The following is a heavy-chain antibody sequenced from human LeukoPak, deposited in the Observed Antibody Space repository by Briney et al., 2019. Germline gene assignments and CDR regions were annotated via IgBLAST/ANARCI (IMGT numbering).Heavy chain of an antibody. V-gene: IGHV4-34*01. J-gene: IGHJ4*02. Sequence: PSETLSLTCAAYGGSFSGYYWSWIRQPPGKGLEWIGEINYSGNTNYNPSLKSRLTISIDTSKNQFSLKLSSVTAADTAVYYCARGGGNSGYYSDHWGQGTLATVSS. CDR3: ARGGGNSGYYSDH. CDR2: INYSGNT. CDR1: GGSFSGYY. D-gene: IGHD4-23*01.